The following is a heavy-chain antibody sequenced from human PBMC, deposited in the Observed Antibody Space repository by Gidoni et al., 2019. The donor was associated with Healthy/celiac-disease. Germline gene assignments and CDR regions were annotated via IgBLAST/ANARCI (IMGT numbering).Heavy chain of an antibody. Sequence: QVQLVQSGAEVKKPGASVKVSCKASGYTFTGYSMHWVRQAPGQGLEWMGRINPNSGGTNYAQKFKGRVTMTRDTSISTAYMELSRLRSDDTAVYYCARTMYYDILTGYRYYYYGMDVWGQGTTVTVSS. CDR1: GYTFTGYS. CDR2: INPNSGGT. CDR3: ARTMYYDILTGYRYYYYGMDV. D-gene: IGHD3-9*01. J-gene: IGHJ6*02. V-gene: IGHV1-2*06.